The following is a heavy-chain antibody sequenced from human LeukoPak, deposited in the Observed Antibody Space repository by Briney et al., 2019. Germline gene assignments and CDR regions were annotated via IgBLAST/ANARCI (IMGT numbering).Heavy chain of an antibody. J-gene: IGHJ3*01. D-gene: IGHD6-13*01. CDR3: ARPSLATSWYNDFDL. V-gene: IGHV3-11*01. CDR1: GFTFSDYY. Sequence: GGSLRLSCAASGFTFSDYYMSWIRQAPGKGLEWISYISSSGSTKYYADSVRGRFTISRDNAKKSLYLQMNSLRAEDTAVYYCARPSLATSWYNDFDLWGQGTMVTVS. CDR2: ISSSGSTK.